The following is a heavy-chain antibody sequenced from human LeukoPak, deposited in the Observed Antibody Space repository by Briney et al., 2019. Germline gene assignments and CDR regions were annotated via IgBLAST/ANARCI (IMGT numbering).Heavy chain of an antibody. V-gene: IGHV3-30-3*01. J-gene: IGHJ4*02. Sequence: PGGSLRLSCAASGFTFSSYAMHWVRQAPGKGLEWVAVMSYDGSNKYYADSVKGRFTISRDNSKNTLYLQMNSLRAEDTAVYYCARVDPSFDIVVVPAAPPGYWGQGTLVTVSS. CDR3: ARVDPSFDIVVVPAAPPGY. CDR1: GFTFSSYA. CDR2: MSYDGSNK. D-gene: IGHD2-2*01.